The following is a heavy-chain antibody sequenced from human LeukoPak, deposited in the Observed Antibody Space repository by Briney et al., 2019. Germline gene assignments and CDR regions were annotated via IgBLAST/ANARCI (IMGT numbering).Heavy chain of an antibody. CDR2: INPNSGGT. CDR3: ASLVVVAATRFLH. J-gene: IGHJ4*02. Sequence: ASVTVSCKASGYTFTGYYMHWVRQAPGQGLEWMGWINPNSGGTNYAQKFQGRVTMTRDTSISTAYMELSRLRSDDTAVYYCASLVVVAATRFLHWGQGTLVTVSS. V-gene: IGHV1-2*02. CDR1: GYTFTGYY. D-gene: IGHD2-15*01.